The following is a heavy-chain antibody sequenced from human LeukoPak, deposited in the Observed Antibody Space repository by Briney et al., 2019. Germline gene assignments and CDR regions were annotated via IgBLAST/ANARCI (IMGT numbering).Heavy chain of an antibody. J-gene: IGHJ3*02. CDR3: ARRATIRLRYFEGMSDAFDI. V-gene: IGHV4-59*12. D-gene: IGHD3-9*01. Sequence: SETLSLTCTVSGGSISSYYRSWIRQPPGKGLEWIGYIYYSGSTNYNPSLKSRVTISVDTSKNQFSLKLSSVTAADTAVYYCARRATIRLRYFEGMSDAFDIWGQGTMVTVSS. CDR1: GGSISSYY. CDR2: IYYSGST.